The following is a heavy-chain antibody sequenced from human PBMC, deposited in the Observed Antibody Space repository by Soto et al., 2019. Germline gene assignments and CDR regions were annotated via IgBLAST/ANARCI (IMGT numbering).Heavy chain of an antibody. CDR3: ANRITVFGLLIPPFDP. CDR1: GASVNGYG. Sequence: ETLSTTCAVYGASVNGYGWNWMLQPPGKGLEWTGEINHTGGTHYNPSLKSLVTMSVDTSKNQFSLSLSSVTAADTAIYYCANRITVFGLLIPPFDPWGQGTQVSVYS. D-gene: IGHD3-3*01. CDR2: INHTGGT. J-gene: IGHJ5*02. V-gene: IGHV4-34*01.